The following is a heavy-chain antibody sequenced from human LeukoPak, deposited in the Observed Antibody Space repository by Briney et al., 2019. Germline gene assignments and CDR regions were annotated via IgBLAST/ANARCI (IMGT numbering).Heavy chain of an antibody. J-gene: IGHJ4*02. Sequence: PSETLSLTCAVYGGSFGGYYWSWIRQPPGKGLEWIGEINHSGSTNYNPSLKSRVTISVDTSKNQFSLKLSSVTATDTAVYYCAKSGGSGLIDYWGQGTLVTVSS. CDR2: INHSGST. D-gene: IGHD1-26*01. V-gene: IGHV4-34*01. CDR1: GGSFGGYY. CDR3: AKSGGSGLIDY.